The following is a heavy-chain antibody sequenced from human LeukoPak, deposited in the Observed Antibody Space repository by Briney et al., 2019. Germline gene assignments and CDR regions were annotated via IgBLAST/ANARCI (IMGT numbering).Heavy chain of an antibody. J-gene: IGHJ3*02. V-gene: IGHV1-2*02. CDR2: INPNSGGT. Sequence: ASVKVSCKASGYTFTGYYMHWVRQAPGQGLEWMGWINPNSGGTNYAQKFQGRVTMTRDTSISTAYMELSRLRSDDTAVYCCARDTMVRGPDAFDIWGQGTMVTVSS. D-gene: IGHD3-10*01. CDR3: ARDTMVRGPDAFDI. CDR1: GYTFTGYY.